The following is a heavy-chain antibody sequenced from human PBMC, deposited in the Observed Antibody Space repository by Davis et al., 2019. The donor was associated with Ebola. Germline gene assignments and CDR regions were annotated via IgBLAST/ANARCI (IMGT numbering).Heavy chain of an antibody. CDR1: GFTFSSYW. Sequence: GESLKISCAASGFTFSSYWMSWVRQAPGKGLEWVANIKQDGSEKYYVDSVKGRFTISGDNAKNSLYLQMNSLRAEDTAVYYCARERRWLQREYYFDYWGQGTLVTVSS. CDR2: IKQDGSEK. CDR3: ARERRWLQREYYFDY. V-gene: IGHV3-7*03. J-gene: IGHJ4*02. D-gene: IGHD5-24*01.